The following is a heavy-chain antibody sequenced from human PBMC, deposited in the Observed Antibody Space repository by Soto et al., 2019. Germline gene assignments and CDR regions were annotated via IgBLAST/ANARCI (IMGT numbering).Heavy chain of an antibody. CDR2: IYYSGST. D-gene: IGHD3-3*01. J-gene: IGHJ5*02. CDR1: GGSISSGGYY. CDR3: ARVRRSGYFYDWFDP. V-gene: IGHV4-31*03. Sequence: QVQLQESGPGLLKPSQTLSLTCTVSGGSISSGGYYWSWIRQHPGKGLEWIGYIYYSGSTYYNPSLKSRVTISVDTSKNQFSLKRSSVTAADTAVYYCARVRRSGYFYDWFDPWGQGTLVSVSS.